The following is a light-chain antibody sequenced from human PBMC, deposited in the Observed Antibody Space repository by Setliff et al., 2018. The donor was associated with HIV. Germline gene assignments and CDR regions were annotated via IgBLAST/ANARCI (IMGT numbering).Light chain of an antibody. CDR1: SSDVGGYNY. Sequence: QSALTQPASVSGSPGQSITISCTGSSSDVGGYNYVSWYQQHPGKAPKLMIYDVSKRPSGVSNRFSGSKSGNTASLTISGLQAEDEADYYCCSYAGGTTPHVFGTGTKATV. J-gene: IGLJ1*01. CDR2: DVS. V-gene: IGLV2-23*02. CDR3: CSYAGGTTPHV.